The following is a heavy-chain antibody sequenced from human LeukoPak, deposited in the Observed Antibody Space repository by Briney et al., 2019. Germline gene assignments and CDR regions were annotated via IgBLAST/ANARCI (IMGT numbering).Heavy chain of an antibody. CDR3: ASGSGSYRTPYYYMDV. D-gene: IGHD3-10*01. CDR2: IYSGGST. V-gene: IGHV3-53*01. J-gene: IGHJ6*03. CDR1: GFTVSSNY. Sequence: GGSLRLSCAASGFTVSSNYMSWVRQAPGKGLKWFSVIYSGGSTYYADSVKGRFTISRDNSKNTLYLQMNSLRAEDTAVYYCASGSGSYRTPYYYMDVWGTGTTVTVSS.